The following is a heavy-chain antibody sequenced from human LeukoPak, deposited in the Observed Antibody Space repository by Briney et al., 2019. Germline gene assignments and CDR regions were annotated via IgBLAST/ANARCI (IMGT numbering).Heavy chain of an antibody. V-gene: IGHV3-48*03. CDR3: ARDWDWGSFDY. J-gene: IGHJ4*02. D-gene: IGHD3/OR15-3a*01. CDR2: ISSSGSTI. Sequence: GGSLRLSCAASGFTFSNYEMNWVRQAPGKGLEWVSYISSSGSTIYYADSVKGRFTISRDNAKNSLYLQMNSLRAEDTAVYYCARDWDWGSFDYWGQGTLVTVSS. CDR1: GFTFSNYE.